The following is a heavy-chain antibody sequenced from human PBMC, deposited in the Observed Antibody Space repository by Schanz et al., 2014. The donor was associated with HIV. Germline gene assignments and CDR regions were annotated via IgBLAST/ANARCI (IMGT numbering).Heavy chain of an antibody. CDR1: GGAFSSYA. D-gene: IGHD2-15*01. V-gene: IGHV1-69*13. J-gene: IGHJ4*02. CDR3: AREGGNLVEGGYFFDY. CDR2: IMPILGTA. Sequence: QVQLVQSGAEVKKPGASVKVSCKASGGAFSSYAISWVRQAPGQGLEWMGGIMPILGTANYAQKLQGRVTITADESTSTAYMELSSLRLEDTAVYYCAREGGNLVEGGYFFDYWGQGVLVTVSS.